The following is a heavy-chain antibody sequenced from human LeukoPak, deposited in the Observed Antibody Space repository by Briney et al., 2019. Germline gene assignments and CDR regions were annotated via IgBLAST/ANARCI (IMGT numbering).Heavy chain of an antibody. CDR2: INSDGSST. J-gene: IGHJ3*02. CDR3: ARLNNYYDSSGYGAFDI. V-gene: IGHV3-74*01. Sequence: GGSLRLSCAASGFTFSSYWMHWVRQAPGKGLVWVSRINSDGSSTSYADSVKGRFTISRDNAKNTLYLQMNSLRAEDTAVYYCARLNNYYDSSGYGAFDIWGQGTMVTVSS. CDR1: GFTFSSYW. D-gene: IGHD3-22*01.